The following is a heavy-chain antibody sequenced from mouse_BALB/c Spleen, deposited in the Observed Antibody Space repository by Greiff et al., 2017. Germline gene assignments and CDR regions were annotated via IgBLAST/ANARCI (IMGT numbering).Heavy chain of an antibody. Sequence: VQLVESGAELARPGASVKMSCKASGYTFTSYTMHWVKQRPGQGLEWIGYINPSSGYTNYNQKFKDKATLTADKSSSTAYMQLSSLTSEDSAVYYCAREEAHYAMDYWGQGTSVTVSS. CDR1: GYTFTSYT. CDR2: INPSSGYT. CDR3: AREEAHYAMDY. V-gene: IGHV1-4*01. J-gene: IGHJ4*01.